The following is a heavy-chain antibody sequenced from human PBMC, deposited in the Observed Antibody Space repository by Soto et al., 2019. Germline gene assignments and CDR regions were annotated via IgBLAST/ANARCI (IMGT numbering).Heavy chain of an antibody. V-gene: IGHV4-59*01. CDR2: IYYSGIT. CDR3: ARDRSKEWELLLQYLDF. J-gene: IGHJ4*02. D-gene: IGHD1-26*01. CDR1: GGSISSYY. Sequence: SETLSLTCTVPGGSISSYYLGWIRQPPGKGLEWIFYIYYSGITNYNPSLNTRGAISVDTSKNQFSLKLSSVTAADTAVYYCARDRSKEWELLLQYLDFWGEGTLVTVSS.